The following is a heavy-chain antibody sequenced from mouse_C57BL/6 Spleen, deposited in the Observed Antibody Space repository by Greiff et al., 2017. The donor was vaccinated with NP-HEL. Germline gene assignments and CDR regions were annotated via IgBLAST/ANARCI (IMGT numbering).Heavy chain of an antibody. Sequence: VQLQQPGAELVKPGASVKLSCKASGYTFTSYWMQWVKQRPGQGLEWIGEIDPSDSYTNYNQKFKGKATLTVDTSSSTAYMQLSSLTSEDSAVYYCARPSITTVVATDFDVWGTGTTVTVSS. CDR2: IDPSDSYT. CDR3: ARPSITTVVATDFDV. D-gene: IGHD1-1*01. CDR1: GYTFTSYW. V-gene: IGHV1-50*01. J-gene: IGHJ1*03.